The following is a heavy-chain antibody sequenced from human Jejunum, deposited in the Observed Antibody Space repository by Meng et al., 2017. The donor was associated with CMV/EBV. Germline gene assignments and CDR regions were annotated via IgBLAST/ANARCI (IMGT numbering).Heavy chain of an antibody. V-gene: IGHV3-15*05. CDR1: GFIFRNTW. CDR2: IKSKSDGAKT. CDR3: ATSGLNYYGIDV. D-gene: IGHD3/OR15-3a*01. J-gene: IGHJ6*02. Sequence: SGFIFRNTWMTWVRQVPGKGLEWLGRIKSKSDGAKTDYPAPLKGRVTISRDDSRNTLYLEMKALTTEDTGVYYCATSGLNYYGIDVWGQGTTVTVSS.